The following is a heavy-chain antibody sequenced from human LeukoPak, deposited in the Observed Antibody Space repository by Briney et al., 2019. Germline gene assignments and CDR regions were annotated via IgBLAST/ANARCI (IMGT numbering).Heavy chain of an antibody. CDR3: SRETVYNSGWFDP. J-gene: IGHJ5*02. D-gene: IGHD6-25*01. CDR2: IFYTGNT. V-gene: IGHV4-30-4*01. CDR1: GDSISSSDYY. Sequence: SETLSLTCTVPGDSISSSDYYWSWIRQPPGEGLEWIGYIFYTGNTYYNPSLKSRVNMSVDTSKNQFSLRLHSVTAADTALYYCSRETVYNSGWFDPWGQGSLVTVSS.